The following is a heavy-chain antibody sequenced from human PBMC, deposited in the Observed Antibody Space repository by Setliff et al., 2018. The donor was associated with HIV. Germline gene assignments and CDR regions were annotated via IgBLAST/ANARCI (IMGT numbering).Heavy chain of an antibody. J-gene: IGHJ3*02. V-gene: IGHV4-59*08. Sequence: TSETLSLTCSVSGASIRGHYWSWIRQSPGKGLEWIGNIYYSGNTNYNPSFKSRVTISVDTSKNQFSLRVNSVTAADTAVYYCARSLVPSGYYYGRHAFDIWGQGTKVTVPS. CDR2: IYYSGNT. CDR1: GASIRGHY. D-gene: IGHD3-22*01. CDR3: ARSLVPSGYYYGRHAFDI.